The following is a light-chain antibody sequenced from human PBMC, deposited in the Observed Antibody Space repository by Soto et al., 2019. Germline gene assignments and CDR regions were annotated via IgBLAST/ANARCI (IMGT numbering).Light chain of an antibody. Sequence: IVMTQSPLSLSVTPGEPASISCRSRQSLLFRNGYHYLDWYLQKPGQSPQLLISLGSNRASGVAVIVSGSGSGTDFTLKISRVEAEDVGVYFCMQALQTPRTFGQGNKVEFK. CDR2: LGS. V-gene: IGKV2-28*01. J-gene: IGKJ1*01. CDR1: QSLLFRNGYHY. CDR3: MQALQTPRT.